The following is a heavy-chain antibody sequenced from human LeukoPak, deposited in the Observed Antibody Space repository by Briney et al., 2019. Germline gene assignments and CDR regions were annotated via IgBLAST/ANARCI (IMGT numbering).Heavy chain of an antibody. CDR3: ARQAYGSGWF. Sequence: GGSLRLSCSASGFTFNNYEMSWVRQAPGKGLEWVSYISSSGSISYYSDSVKGRFTISRDNAKNPVSLQMNTLRAEDTGVYYCARQAYGSGWFWGQGTLVSVSS. V-gene: IGHV3-48*03. D-gene: IGHD6-19*01. CDR2: ISSSGSIS. CDR1: GFTFNNYE. J-gene: IGHJ4*02.